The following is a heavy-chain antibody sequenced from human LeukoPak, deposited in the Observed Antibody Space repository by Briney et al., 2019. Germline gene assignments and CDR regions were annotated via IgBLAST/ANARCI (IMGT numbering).Heavy chain of an antibody. CDR1: GGFISSYY. CDR2: IYTSGST. D-gene: IGHD2-21*02. Sequence: PSETLSLTCTVSGGFISSYYWSWIRQPAGKGLEWIGRIYTSGSTNYNPSLKSRVAISVDTSKTQFSLKLSSVTAADTAVYYCARDSVRGFVVVTANAFDIWGQGTMVTVSS. V-gene: IGHV4-4*07. J-gene: IGHJ3*02. CDR3: ARDSVRGFVVVTANAFDI.